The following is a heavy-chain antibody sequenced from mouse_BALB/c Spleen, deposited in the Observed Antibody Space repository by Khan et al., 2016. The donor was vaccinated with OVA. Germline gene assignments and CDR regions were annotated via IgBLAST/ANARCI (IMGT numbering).Heavy chain of an antibody. J-gene: IGHJ3*01. D-gene: IGHD1-1*01. CDR3: ARGNYYGSTSWFGY. CDR2: ILPGSNIT. Sequence: QVQLQQSGAELMKPGASVKISCKASGYTFSSYWIEWVKQRPGHGLEWIGEILPGSNITNYNERFKDKATFTADTSSNTADMQLSSRTYEDSASYYCARGNYYGSTSWFGYWGQGTLVTVSA. CDR1: GYTFSSYW. V-gene: IGHV1-9*01.